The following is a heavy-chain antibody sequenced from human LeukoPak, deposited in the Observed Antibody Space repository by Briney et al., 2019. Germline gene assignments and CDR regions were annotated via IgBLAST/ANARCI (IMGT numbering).Heavy chain of an antibody. V-gene: IGHV4-34*01. CDR2: INHSGST. CDR1: GGSFSGYY. Sequence: SETLSLTCAVYGGSFSGYYWSWIRQPPGKGLEWIGEINHSGSTNYNPSLKSRVTISVDTSKNQFSLKLSSVTAADTAVYHCARGTTMIVVAYPRWFDPWGQGTLVTVSS. CDR3: ARGTTMIVVAYPRWFDP. J-gene: IGHJ5*02. D-gene: IGHD3-22*01.